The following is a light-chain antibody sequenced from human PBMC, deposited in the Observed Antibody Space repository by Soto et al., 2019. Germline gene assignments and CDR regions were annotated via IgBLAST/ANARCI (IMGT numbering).Light chain of an antibody. CDR3: QRRDT. J-gene: IGKJ5*01. CDR2: DAS. Sequence: EIVLTQSPATLSLSPGERATLSCRASQSVSSNLAWYQQKPGQAPRLLIYDASNRATGIPARFSGSGSGTDFTLTISSLEPDDFAVYYCQRRDTFGQGTRLEI. V-gene: IGKV3-11*01. CDR1: QSVSSN.